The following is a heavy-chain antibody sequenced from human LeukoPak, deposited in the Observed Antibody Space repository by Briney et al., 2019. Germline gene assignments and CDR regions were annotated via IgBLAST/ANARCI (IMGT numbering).Heavy chain of an antibody. CDR2: IIPSDGST. D-gene: IGHD6-19*01. CDR3: AREMGAMAGSHFDY. CDR1: GYTFTSYY. J-gene: IGHJ4*02. V-gene: IGHV1-46*01. Sequence: VASAKVTCKASGYTFTSYYMHWVRQAPGQWLEWMGIIIPSDGSTTYAQKFQGRVTMTRDTSTSTVYMELSSLRSDDTAVYYCAREMGAMAGSHFDYWGQGTLVTVSS.